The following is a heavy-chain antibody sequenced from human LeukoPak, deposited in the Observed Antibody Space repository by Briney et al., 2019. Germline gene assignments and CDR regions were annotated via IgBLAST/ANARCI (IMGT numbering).Heavy chain of an antibody. D-gene: IGHD1-14*01. CDR2: IYYSGTT. J-gene: IGHJ3*02. CDR1: GGSISSRPYS. CDR3: ARHEWGITNAFDI. V-gene: IGHV4-39*01. Sequence: SETLSLTCTVSGGSISSRPYSWGWIRQPPGKGLEWIGSIYYSGTTYYNPSLKSRVTISVDTSKKQFSLKLRSVTAADTAVYYCARHEWGITNAFDIWGQGTMVTVSS.